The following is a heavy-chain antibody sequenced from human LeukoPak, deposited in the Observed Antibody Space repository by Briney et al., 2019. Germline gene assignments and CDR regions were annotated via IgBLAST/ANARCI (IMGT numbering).Heavy chain of an antibody. CDR1: GFTFSSYA. D-gene: IGHD1-26*01. J-gene: IGHJ4*02. V-gene: IGHV3-30*04. CDR2: ISYDGSNK. Sequence: PGGSLRLSCAASGFTFSSYAMHWVRQAPGKGLEWVAVISYDGSNKYYADSVKGRFTISRDNSKNTLYLQMNSLRAEDTAVYYCARDPRGGSYLSYFDYWGQGTLVTVSS. CDR3: ARDPRGGSYLSYFDY.